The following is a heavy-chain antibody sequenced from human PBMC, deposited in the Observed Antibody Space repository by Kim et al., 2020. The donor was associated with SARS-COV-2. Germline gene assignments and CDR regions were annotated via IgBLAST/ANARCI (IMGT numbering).Heavy chain of an antibody. CDR1: GYSFTSYW. CDR2: IYPGDSDT. Sequence: GESLKISCKGSGYSFTSYWIGWVRQMPGKGLEWMGIIYPGDSDTRYSPSFQGQVTISADKSISTAYLQWSSLKASDTAMYYCARSRWFGELRGGPYFDYWGQRTLVTVSS. CDR3: ARSRWFGELRGGPYFDY. V-gene: IGHV5-51*01. J-gene: IGHJ4*02. D-gene: IGHD3-10*01.